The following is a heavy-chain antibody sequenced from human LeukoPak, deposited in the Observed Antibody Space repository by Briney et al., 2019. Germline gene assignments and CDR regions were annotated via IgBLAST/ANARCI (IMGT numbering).Heavy chain of an antibody. Sequence: ASVTVSCKVSGYTLTELSMHWVRQAPGKGLEWMGGFDPEDGETIYAQKFQGRVTITRNTSISTAYMELSSLRSEDTAVYYCARGPEYSSSSVFYYYYYMDVWGKGTTVTVSS. D-gene: IGHD6-6*01. J-gene: IGHJ6*03. CDR2: FDPEDGET. CDR3: ARGPEYSSSSVFYYYYYMDV. V-gene: IGHV1-24*01. CDR1: GYTLTELS.